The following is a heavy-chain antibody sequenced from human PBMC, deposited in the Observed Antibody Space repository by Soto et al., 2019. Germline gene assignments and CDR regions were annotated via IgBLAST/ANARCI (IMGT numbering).Heavy chain of an antibody. J-gene: IGHJ5*02. V-gene: IGHV4-31*03. Sequence: QVQLQESGPGLVKPSQTLSLTCTVSGGSISSGGYYWSWIRQHPGKGLEWIGYIYYSGSTYYNPSLKSRVTIAGDTSKNQFSLKLRSVTAADTAVYYCAISSGYADWFDPWGQGTLVTVSS. CDR2: IYYSGST. CDR1: GGSISSGGYY. D-gene: IGHD3-22*01. CDR3: AISSGYADWFDP.